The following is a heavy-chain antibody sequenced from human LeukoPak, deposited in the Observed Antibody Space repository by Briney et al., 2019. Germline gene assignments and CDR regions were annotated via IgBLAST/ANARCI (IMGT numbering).Heavy chain of an antibody. CDR2: IYHSGST. CDR3: ARQPAGTAFDY. J-gene: IGHJ4*02. CDR1: GGSISSSNW. V-gene: IGHV4-4*02. Sequence: PSGTLSLTCAVSGGSISSSNWWSWVRQPPGKGLEWIGEIYHSGSTNYNPSLKSRVTISVDTSKNQFSLKLSSVTAADTAVYYCARQPAGTAFDYWGQGTLVTVSS.